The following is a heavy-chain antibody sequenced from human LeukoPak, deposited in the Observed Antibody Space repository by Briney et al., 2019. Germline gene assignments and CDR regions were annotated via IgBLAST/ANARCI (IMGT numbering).Heavy chain of an antibody. CDR3: ARGSRDGYNFRLPFDY. CDR2: IIPIFGTA. D-gene: IGHD5-24*01. CDR1: GGTFSSYA. Sequence: ASVKVSCKASGGTFSSYAISWVRQAPGQGLEWMGGIIPIFGTANYAQKFQGRVTITADESTSTAYMELSSLGSEDTAVYYCARGSRDGYNFRLPFDYWGQGTLVTVSS. J-gene: IGHJ4*02. V-gene: IGHV1-69*13.